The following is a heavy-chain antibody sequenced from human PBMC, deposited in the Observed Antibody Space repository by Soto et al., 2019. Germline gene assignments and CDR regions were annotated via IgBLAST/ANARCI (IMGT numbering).Heavy chain of an antibody. CDR1: GGTFSSYT. CDR3: AREVYGDYANYYCYYMDV. Sequence: ASVKVSCKASGGTFSSYTISWVRQAPGQGLEWMGRIIPILGIANYAQKFQGRVTITADKSTSTAYMELSSLRSEDTAVYYCAREVYGDYANYYCYYMDVWGKGTTVTVSS. CDR2: IIPILGIA. D-gene: IGHD4-17*01. V-gene: IGHV1-69*04. J-gene: IGHJ6*03.